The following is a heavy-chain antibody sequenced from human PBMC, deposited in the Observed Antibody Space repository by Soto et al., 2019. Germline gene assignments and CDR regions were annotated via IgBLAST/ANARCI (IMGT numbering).Heavy chain of an antibody. CDR3: AREDSSHRPYYYYGMDV. D-gene: IGHD3-22*01. Sequence: SVKVSCKASGGTFSSYAISWVRQAPGQGLEWMGGIIPIFGTANYAQKFQGRVTITADESTSTAYMELSSLRSEDTAVYYCAREDSSHRPYYYYGMDVWGQGTTVTVSS. J-gene: IGHJ6*02. V-gene: IGHV1-69*13. CDR1: GGTFSSYA. CDR2: IIPIFGTA.